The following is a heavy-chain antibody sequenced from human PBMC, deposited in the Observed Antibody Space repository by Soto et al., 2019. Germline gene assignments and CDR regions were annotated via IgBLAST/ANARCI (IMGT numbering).Heavy chain of an antibody. Sequence: QITLKGSGPTLVKPTQTLTLTCTLSGISLSTSGVGLGWIRQTPGKALEWLALVYWNDDKHYSPSLKNRLTITTDTSKNQAILTMTNMDTVETATYYCARGLATLPVFAFDIWGQGTVVTVSS. CDR3: ARGLATLPVFAFDI. D-gene: IGHD1-1*01. V-gene: IGHV2-5*01. CDR1: GISLSTSGVG. J-gene: IGHJ3*02. CDR2: VYWNDDK.